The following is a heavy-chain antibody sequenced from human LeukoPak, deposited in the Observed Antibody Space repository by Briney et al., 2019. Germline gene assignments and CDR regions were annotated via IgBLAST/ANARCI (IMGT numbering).Heavy chain of an antibody. Sequence: KPSETLSLTCAVYGGSFSGYYWSWIRQPPGKGLEWIGEINHSGSTNYNPSLKSRVTISVDTSKNHFSLKLSSVTAADTAVYYCARGWYSSYFDYWGQGTLLTVSP. CDR3: ARGWYSSYFDY. D-gene: IGHD6-19*01. J-gene: IGHJ4*02. CDR2: INHSGST. CDR1: GGSFSGYY. V-gene: IGHV4-34*01.